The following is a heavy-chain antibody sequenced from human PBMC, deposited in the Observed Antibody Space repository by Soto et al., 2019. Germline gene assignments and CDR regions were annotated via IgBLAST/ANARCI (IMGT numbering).Heavy chain of an antibody. J-gene: IGHJ4*02. CDR2: ISGSGGST. CDR1: GFTFSSYA. D-gene: IGHD5-18*01. CDR3: AKDRPLPSTRYSYGDAIDY. V-gene: IGHV3-23*01. Sequence: EVQLLESGGGLVQPGGSLRLSCAASGFTFSSYAMSWVRQAPGKGLEWVSAISGSGGSTYYADSVKGRFTISIDNSKNTLYLQMNSLRAEDTAVYYCAKDRPLPSTRYSYGDAIDYWGQGTLVTVSS.